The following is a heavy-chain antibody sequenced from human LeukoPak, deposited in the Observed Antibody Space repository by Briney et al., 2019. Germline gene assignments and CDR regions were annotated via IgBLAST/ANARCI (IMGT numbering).Heavy chain of an antibody. V-gene: IGHV1-18*01. D-gene: IGHD5-12*01. CDR2: ISAYNGNT. J-gene: IGHJ6*03. CDR1: GYTFTSYG. CDR3: ARVGGYSGYGWGYYMDV. Sequence: GASVKVSCKASGYTFTSYGISWVRQAPGQGLEWMGWISAYNGNTNYAQKLQGRVTMTTDTSTSTAYMELRSLRYDDTAVYYCARVGGYSGYGWGYYMDVWGKGTTVTVSS.